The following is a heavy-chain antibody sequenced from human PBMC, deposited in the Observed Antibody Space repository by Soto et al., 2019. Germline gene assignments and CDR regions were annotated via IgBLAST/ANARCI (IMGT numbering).Heavy chain of an antibody. CDR3: VRGHVRGNDRHFDY. CDR1: GFTFSSHW. CDR2: IIGDGNEI. V-gene: IGHV3-74*01. D-gene: IGHD3-16*02. Sequence: EVQLAESGGGLVQPGGSLRLSCAASGFTFSSHWMHWVRQAPGKGLVWVSRIIGDGNEITYADSVKGRFTISRDNAKNTVILQMNSLRAEDTAVYYCVRGHVRGNDRHFDYWCQGTLVTVSS. J-gene: IGHJ4*02.